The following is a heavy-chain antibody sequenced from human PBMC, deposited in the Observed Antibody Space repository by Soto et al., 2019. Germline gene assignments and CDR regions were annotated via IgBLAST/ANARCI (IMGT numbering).Heavy chain of an antibody. J-gene: IGHJ6*02. D-gene: IGHD2-8*01. CDR2: ISGYNGDT. CDR3: AKNGQPPYYYYGLDV. CDR1: RYTFTRYG. V-gene: IGHV1-18*01. Sequence: GTSVKVSCKASRYTFTRYGISWVRQAPGQGLEWMGWISGYNGDTNYAQKFQGRVSMTLDTSTGTAYMELRSLTSDDTAIYYCAKNGQPPYYYYGLDVWGQGTKVTVSS.